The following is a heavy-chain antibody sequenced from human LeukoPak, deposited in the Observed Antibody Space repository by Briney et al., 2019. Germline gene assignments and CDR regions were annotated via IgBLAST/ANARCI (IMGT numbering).Heavy chain of an antibody. J-gene: IGHJ4*02. CDR3: ARERFRRGWYDY. CDR1: GFTVSSNY. V-gene: IGHV3-53*01. CDR2: IYSGGST. Sequence: GGSLRLSCAASGFTVSSNYMSWVRQAPGKGLEWVSVIYSGGSTYYADSVKGRFTISRDNSKNTPYLQMNSLRAEDTAVYYCARERFRRGWYDYWGQGTLVTVSS. D-gene: IGHD6-19*01.